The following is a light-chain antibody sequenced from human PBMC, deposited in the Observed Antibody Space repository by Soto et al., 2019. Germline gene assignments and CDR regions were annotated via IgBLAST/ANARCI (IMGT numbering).Light chain of an antibody. Sequence: QSVLTQPPSVSGAPRQRVTISCTGSSSNIGARYDVHWYQHLPGTAPKLLIYGDINRPSGVPDRFSGSKSGTSASLAITGLQAEDEADYYCQSYDSSLSGGVFGTGTKVTVL. CDR2: GDI. J-gene: IGLJ1*01. CDR1: SSNIGARYD. V-gene: IGLV1-40*01. CDR3: QSYDSSLSGGV.